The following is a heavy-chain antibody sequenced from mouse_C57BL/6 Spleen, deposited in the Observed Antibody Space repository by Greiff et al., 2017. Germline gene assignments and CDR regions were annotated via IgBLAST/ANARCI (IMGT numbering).Heavy chain of an antibody. Sequence: EVMLVESGGGLVQPGGSLSLSCAASGFTFTDYYMSWVRQPPGKALEWLGFIRNKANGYTTEYSASVKGRFTISRDNSPSTLYLQMNALRAEDSATYYCARLCGNYVWYFDVWGTGTTVTVSS. V-gene: IGHV7-3*01. J-gene: IGHJ1*03. D-gene: IGHD2-1*01. CDR3: ARLCGNYVWYFDV. CDR2: IRNKANGYTT. CDR1: GFTFTDYY.